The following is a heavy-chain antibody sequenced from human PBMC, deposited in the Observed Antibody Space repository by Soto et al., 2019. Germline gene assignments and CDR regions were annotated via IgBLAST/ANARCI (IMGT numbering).Heavy chain of an antibody. CDR3: ASKGYRI. D-gene: IGHD3-16*02. CDR1: GGYISGSDYY. J-gene: IGHJ1*01. Sequence: PSETLSLTCTVSGGYISGSDYYWGWSRQSPGKGLEWIGSIYHTGETYYKSSLKSRVTISVDTSKNQFYLQLRSLTAADTAVYYCASKGYRIWGQGTQVTVSS. V-gene: IGHV4-39*01. CDR2: IYHTGET.